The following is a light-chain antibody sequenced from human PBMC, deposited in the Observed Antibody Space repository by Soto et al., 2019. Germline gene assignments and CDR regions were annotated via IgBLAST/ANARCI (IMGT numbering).Light chain of an antibody. J-gene: IGKJ4*01. CDR1: QTVSTSY. CDR3: QRYGPSLT. V-gene: IGKV3-20*01. Sequence: EIVLTQSPGTLSLSPGERAALSCRASQTVSTSYLAWYQQKPGQAPRLLIYGASSRATGIPDMFSGSGSETDFKLTISRLEPEDSAVYYCQRYGPSLTFGGGTKVEIK. CDR2: GAS.